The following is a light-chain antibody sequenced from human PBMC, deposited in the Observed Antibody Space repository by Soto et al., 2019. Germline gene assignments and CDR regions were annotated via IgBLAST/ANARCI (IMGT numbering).Light chain of an antibody. V-gene: IGLV1-44*01. CDR3: APWDDSLNGYV. CDR1: ATNIGSNA. J-gene: IGLJ1*01. Sequence: QSAVTQPPSASGTPGQRVTISCSGSATNIGSNAVNWYQHLPGTAPKLLIYDNSQRPSGVPARFSGSKSGTSASLAISGLQSEDEADYYCAPWDDSLNGYVFGTGTK. CDR2: DNS.